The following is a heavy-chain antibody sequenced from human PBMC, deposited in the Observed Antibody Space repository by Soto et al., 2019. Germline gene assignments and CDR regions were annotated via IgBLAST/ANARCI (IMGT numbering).Heavy chain of an antibody. J-gene: IGHJ4*02. CDR1: GYTFTSYG. CDR2: ISANNGNT. Sequence: QVQLVQSGAEVKKPGASVKVSCKASGYTFTSYGISWVRQAPGQGLEWMGWISANNGNTNYAQTLQGRVTMTTGTTTSTAYMELRSLRSEVTAVYYGARDGAPGPLDHWGQGTLVTVSS. CDR3: ARDGAPGPLDH. D-gene: IGHD6-13*01. V-gene: IGHV1-18*01.